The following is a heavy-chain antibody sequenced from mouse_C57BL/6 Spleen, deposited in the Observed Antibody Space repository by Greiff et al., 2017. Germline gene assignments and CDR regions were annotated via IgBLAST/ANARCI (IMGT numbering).Heavy chain of an antibody. V-gene: IGHV1-50*01. CDR1: GYTFTSYW. Sequence: QVQLQQPGAELVKPGASVKLSCTASGYTFTSYWMQWVKQRPGQGLEWIGEIDPSDSYTNYNQKFKGKATLTVDTSSSTAYMQLSSLKSEDSAVYYWARGGSSGYYFDYWGQGTTLTVSS. J-gene: IGHJ2*01. D-gene: IGHD3-2*02. CDR2: IDPSDSYT. CDR3: ARGGSSGYYFDY.